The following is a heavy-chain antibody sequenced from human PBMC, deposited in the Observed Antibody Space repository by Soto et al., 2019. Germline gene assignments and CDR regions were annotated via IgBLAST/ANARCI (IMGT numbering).Heavy chain of an antibody. V-gene: IGHV3-23*01. D-gene: IGHD3-10*01. CDR2: ISGSGGST. Sequence: GGSLRLSCAASGFTFSSYAMSWVRQAPGKGLEWVSAISGSGGSTYYADSVKGRFTISRDNSKNTLYLQMNSLRAEDTAVYYCAKLWFGELIMNDAFDIWGQGTMVTVSS. CDR1: GFTFSSYA. CDR3: AKLWFGELIMNDAFDI. J-gene: IGHJ3*02.